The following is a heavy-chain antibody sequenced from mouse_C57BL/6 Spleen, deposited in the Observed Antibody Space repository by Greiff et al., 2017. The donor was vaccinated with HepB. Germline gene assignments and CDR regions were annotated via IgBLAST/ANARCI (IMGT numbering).Heavy chain of an antibody. CDR3: ARVGDYYAMDY. Sequence: EVQLQESGPGLVKASQSLSLTCSVTGYSITSGYYWNWIRQFPGNKLEWMGYISYDGSNNYNPSLKNRISITRDTSKNQFFLKLNSVTTEDTATYYCARVGDYYAMDYWGQGTSVTVSS. CDR1: GYSITSGYY. CDR2: ISYDGSN. V-gene: IGHV3-6*01. J-gene: IGHJ4*01.